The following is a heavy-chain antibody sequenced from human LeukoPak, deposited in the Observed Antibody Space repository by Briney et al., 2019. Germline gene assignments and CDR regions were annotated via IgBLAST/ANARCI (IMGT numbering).Heavy chain of an antibody. CDR2: IKRDGSDI. Sequence: GGSLRLSCAASRFTFSDYWISWVRQAPGKGLEWVAYIKRDGSDIYYVDSVKGRFIISRDNAKNSLYLQMNSLRAEDTAVYYCARDPDYRGSQPHGYFDYWGQGTLVTVSS. V-gene: IGHV3-7*01. CDR1: RFTFSDYW. D-gene: IGHD3-16*01. J-gene: IGHJ4*02. CDR3: ARDPDYRGSQPHGYFDY.